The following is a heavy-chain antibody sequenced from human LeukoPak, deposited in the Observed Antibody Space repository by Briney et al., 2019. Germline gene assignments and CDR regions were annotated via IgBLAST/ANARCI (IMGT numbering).Heavy chain of an antibody. CDR1: GFTFRSYA. D-gene: IGHD5-24*01. V-gene: IGHV3-23*01. CDR2: LSTGGDRT. CDR3: VKEGGLYNSGGYFDY. J-gene: IGHJ4*02. Sequence: GGSLRLSCVVSGFTFRSYAMGWVRQAPGRGLEWVSTLSTGGDRTYYADSVKGRFTISRDTSKNTLYVEMNSLRAEDTAIYYCVKEGGLYNSGGYFDYWGQGTLVTVSS.